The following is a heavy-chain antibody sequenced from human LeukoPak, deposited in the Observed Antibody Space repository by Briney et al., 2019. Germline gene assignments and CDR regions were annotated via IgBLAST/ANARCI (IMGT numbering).Heavy chain of an antibody. CDR3: ARRSGSYQADFDY. CDR1: GFTFSDYY. D-gene: IGHD1-26*01. Sequence: GGSLRLSCAASGFTFSDYYMSWIRQAPGKGLEWVSYISGSGSSIYYADSVKGRFTISRDNAKNSLDLQMNSLGAEDAAVYYCARRSGSYQADFDYWGQGTLVTVSS. V-gene: IGHV3-11*01. J-gene: IGHJ4*02. CDR2: ISGSGSSI.